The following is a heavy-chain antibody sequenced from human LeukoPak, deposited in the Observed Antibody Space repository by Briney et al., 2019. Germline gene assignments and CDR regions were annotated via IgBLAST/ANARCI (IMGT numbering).Heavy chain of an antibody. CDR2: IIPIFGTA. CDR3: ARDNYAGANWFDP. V-gene: IGHV1-69*05. J-gene: IGHJ5*02. Sequence: GASVKVSCKASGGTFSSYAISWVRQAPGQGIEWMGGIIPIFGTANYAQKFQGRVTITTDESTSTAYMELSSLRSEDTAVYYCARDNYAGANWFDPWGQGTLVTVSS. D-gene: IGHD1-7*01. CDR1: GGTFSSYA.